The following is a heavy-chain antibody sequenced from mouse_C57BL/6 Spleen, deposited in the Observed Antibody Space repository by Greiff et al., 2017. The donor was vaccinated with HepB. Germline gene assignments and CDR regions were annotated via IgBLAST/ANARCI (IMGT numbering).Heavy chain of an antibody. V-gene: IGHV1-18*01. D-gene: IGHD2-4*01. J-gene: IGHJ4*01. CDR1: GYTFTDYN. CDR2: INPNNGGT. Sequence: LKVSGPELVKPGASVKIPCKASGYTFTDYNMDWVKQSHGKSLEWIGDINPNNGGTIYNQKFKGKATLTVDKSSSTAYMELRSLTSEDTAVYYCARGADYDDAMDYWGQGTSVTVSS. CDR3: ARGADYDDAMDY.